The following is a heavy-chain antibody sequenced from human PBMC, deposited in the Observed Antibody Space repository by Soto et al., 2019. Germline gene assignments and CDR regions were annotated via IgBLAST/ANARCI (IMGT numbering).Heavy chain of an antibody. CDR3: ARGDRGGSGSPACYYCSGWDV. CDR1: GFTLSPYA. Sequence: DVQLLESGGNLVQPGGSLTLSCSASGFTLSPYAMSWVRQAPGKGLEWVSSISAGGDMTYNSDSVKGRCTISRDNANNAVFLQMHNLRIEDAALYYCARGDRGGSGSPACYYCSGWDVWGQGATVTVS. D-gene: IGHD3-10*01. V-gene: IGHV3-23*01. J-gene: IGHJ6*02. CDR2: ISAGGDMT.